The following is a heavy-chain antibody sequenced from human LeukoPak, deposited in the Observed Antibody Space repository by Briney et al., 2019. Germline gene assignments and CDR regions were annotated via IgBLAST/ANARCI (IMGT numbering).Heavy chain of an antibody. J-gene: IGHJ4*02. CDR3: ARDSRFYYDSSGYYYGDFDY. V-gene: IGHV1-2*02. CDR2: INPNSGGT. D-gene: IGHD3-22*01. Sequence: ASVKVSCKASGYTFTGYYMHWVRQAPGQGLEWMGWINPNSGGTNYAQKFQGRVTITADESTSTAYMELSSLRSEDTAVYYCARDSRFYYDSSGYYYGDFDYWGQGTLVTVSS. CDR1: GYTFTGYY.